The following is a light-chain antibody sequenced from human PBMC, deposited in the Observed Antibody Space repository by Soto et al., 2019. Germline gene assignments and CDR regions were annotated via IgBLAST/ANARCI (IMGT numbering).Light chain of an antibody. Sequence: QAVVTQSSSASVSLGSSVKLTCTLNSGHSSYIIAWHQQQPGKAPRYLMKIEGSGSYNKGSGGPDRFSGSSSGADHYLTISNRQFEEEADDYCETLDNNTHWVFGGGTKLTVL. J-gene: IGLJ3*02. CDR3: ETLDNNTHWV. CDR1: SGHSSYI. V-gene: IGLV4-60*02. CDR2: IEGSGSY.